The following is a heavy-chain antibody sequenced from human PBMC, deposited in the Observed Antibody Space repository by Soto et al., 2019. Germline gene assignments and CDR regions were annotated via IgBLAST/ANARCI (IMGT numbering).Heavy chain of an antibody. J-gene: IGHJ6*02. D-gene: IGHD1-26*01. V-gene: IGHV1-2*02. Sequence: SVKVSCKASGYTFTGYYVHWVRQAPGQGLEWMGWINPNSGDTYLAQRFQGRVTMNRDTSIGTAYMEPRGLTSDDTAEYYCAKGGAIVAAGTRVYLYNAMDVWGQGTTVTVSS. CDR3: AKGGAIVAAGTRVYLYNAMDV. CDR2: INPNSGDT. CDR1: GYTFTGYY.